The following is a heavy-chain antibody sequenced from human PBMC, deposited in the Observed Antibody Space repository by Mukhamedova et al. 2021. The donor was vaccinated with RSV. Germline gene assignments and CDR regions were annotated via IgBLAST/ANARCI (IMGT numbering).Heavy chain of an antibody. CDR2: INPGDSQT. Sequence: VRRMPGKGLEWMGVINPGDSQTIYSPSFQGQITISVDTSINTAYLQLSRLKASDTAIYYCVRGLGWIDPWVQGTVVTVSP. J-gene: IGHJ5*02. CDR3: VRGLGWIDP. V-gene: IGHV5-51*01.